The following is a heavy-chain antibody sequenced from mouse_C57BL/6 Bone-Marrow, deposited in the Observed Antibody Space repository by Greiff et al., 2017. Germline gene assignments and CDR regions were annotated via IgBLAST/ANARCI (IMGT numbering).Heavy chain of an antibody. CDR2: IDPSDSYT. D-gene: IGHD1-1*01. V-gene: IGHV1-69*01. Sequence: QVQLQQPGAELVMPGASVKLSCKASGYTFTSYWMHWVKQRPGQGLEWIGEIDPSDSYTNYNQKFKGKSTLTVDKSSSTAYMQLSSRTSEDSAVYYCAREDLVRYYFDYWGQGTTLTVSS. CDR3: AREDLVRYYFDY. J-gene: IGHJ2*01. CDR1: GYTFTSYW.